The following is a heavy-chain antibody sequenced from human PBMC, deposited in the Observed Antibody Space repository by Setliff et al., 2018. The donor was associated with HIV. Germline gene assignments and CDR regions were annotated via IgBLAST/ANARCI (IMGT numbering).Heavy chain of an antibody. CDR2: IDPSNSNT. D-gene: IGHD4-17*01. Sequence: GESLKISCKGSGYSFTSYWISWVRQMPGKGLEWMGRIDPSNSNTNYSPSFQGHVTISADKSISTAYLQWRSLKASDTAMYYCARGFYGDYYFDYWGQGTLVTVSS. CDR1: GYSFTSYW. CDR3: ARGFYGDYYFDY. V-gene: IGHV5-10-1*01. J-gene: IGHJ4*02.